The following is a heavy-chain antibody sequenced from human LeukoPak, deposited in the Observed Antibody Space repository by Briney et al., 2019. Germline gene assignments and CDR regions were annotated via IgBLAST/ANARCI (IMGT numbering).Heavy chain of an antibody. J-gene: IGHJ5*02. CDR1: GFIFSDYY. Sequence: PGGSLRLSCAASGFIFSDYYMSWIRQAPGKGLEWISYISSSSSYTNYVDSVKGRFTISRDNAKNSLYLQMNSLRAEDTAVYYCARDNVVVRGVIIINWFDPWGQGTLVTVSS. CDR3: ARDNVVVRGVIIINWFDP. CDR2: ISSSSSYT. D-gene: IGHD3-10*01. V-gene: IGHV3-11*05.